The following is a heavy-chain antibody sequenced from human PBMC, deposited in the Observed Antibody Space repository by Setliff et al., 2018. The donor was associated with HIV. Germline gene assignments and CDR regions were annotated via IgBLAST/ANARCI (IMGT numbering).Heavy chain of an antibody. CDR3: ARTPYDFWSGHIDY. D-gene: IGHD3-3*01. CDR1: SASISNYH. Sequence: SETLSLTCAVSSASISNYHWSWIRQTPGKGLEWIGSIYTSGTTNYNPSLEGRITTSVDLSKNHFSLNLHSVTAADTAVYYCARTPYDFWSGHIDYWGQGTLVTVSS. CDR2: IYTSGTT. V-gene: IGHV4-4*09. J-gene: IGHJ4*02.